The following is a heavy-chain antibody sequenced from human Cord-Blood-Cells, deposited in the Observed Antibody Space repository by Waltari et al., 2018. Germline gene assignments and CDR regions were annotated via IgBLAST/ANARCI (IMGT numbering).Heavy chain of an antibody. D-gene: IGHD2-2*01. Sequence: QVQLVQSGAEVKKPGASVKVSCKASGYTSTGSHMHWVRQAPGQGLEWMGRINPNSGGTNYAQKFQGRVTMTRDTSSSTAYMELSRLRSDDTAVYYCARDGWEYQLLPLGYWGQGTLVTVSS. CDR1: GYTSTGSH. V-gene: IGHV1-2*06. CDR3: ARDGWEYQLLPLGY. CDR2: INPNSGGT. J-gene: IGHJ4*02.